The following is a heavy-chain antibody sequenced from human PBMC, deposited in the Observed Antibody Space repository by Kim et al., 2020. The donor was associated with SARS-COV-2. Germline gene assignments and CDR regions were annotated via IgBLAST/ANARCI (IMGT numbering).Heavy chain of an antibody. CDR2: INPNSGGT. J-gene: IGHJ4*02. Sequence: ASVKVSCKASGYTFTANYINWVRQAPGQGLEWIGRINPNSGGTNYAQSFQGRVTMTRDTSISTAYMELSRLRSDDTAVYYCASGDYSSSGRFDYWGQGTLVPVSS. V-gene: IGHV1-2*06. CDR3: ASGDYSSSGRFDY. D-gene: IGHD6-6*01. CDR1: GYTFTANY.